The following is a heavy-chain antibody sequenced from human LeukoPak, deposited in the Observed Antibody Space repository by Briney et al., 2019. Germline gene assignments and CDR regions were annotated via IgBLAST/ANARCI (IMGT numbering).Heavy chain of an antibody. CDR2: IRSDGNNK. D-gene: IGHD6-19*01. CDR1: GFIFSNYG. J-gene: IGHJ4*02. CDR3: AKAGSSGWYLYFDY. Sequence: GGSLRLSCAASGFIFSNYGMHWVRQAPGKGLEWVAFIRSDGNNKYYADSVKGRFTISRDNSKKAVYLQMNSLRVEDTDVYYCAKAGSSGWYLYFDYWGQGTLVTVSS. V-gene: IGHV3-30*02.